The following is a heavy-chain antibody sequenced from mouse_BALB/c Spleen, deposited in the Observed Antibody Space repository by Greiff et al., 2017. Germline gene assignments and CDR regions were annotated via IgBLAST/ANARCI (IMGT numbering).Heavy chain of an antibody. Sequence: EVQLVESGPGLVKPSQSLSLTCTVTGYSITSDYAWNWIRQFPGNKLEWMGYISYSGSTSYNPSLKSRISITRDTSKNQFFLQLNSVTTEDTATYYCAGRRGSSYWYFDVWGAGTTVTVSS. CDR2: ISYSGST. V-gene: IGHV3-2*02. CDR3: AGRRGSSYWYFDV. CDR1: GYSITSDYA. D-gene: IGHD1-1*01. J-gene: IGHJ1*01.